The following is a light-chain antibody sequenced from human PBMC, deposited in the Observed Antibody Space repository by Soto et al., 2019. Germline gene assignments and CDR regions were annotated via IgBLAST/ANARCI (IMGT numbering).Light chain of an antibody. CDR1: QSIGSW. CDR2: DVS. J-gene: IGKJ3*01. Sequence: DIQMTQSPSTLSASVGDRVTITCRASQSIGSWLAWYLQKPGKAPKLLIYDVSGLQSGVPSRFSGSGSGTEFTLTISSLQPDDFATYYCQQYNDSPFTFGPGTQVDIK. CDR3: QQYNDSPFT. V-gene: IGKV1-5*01.